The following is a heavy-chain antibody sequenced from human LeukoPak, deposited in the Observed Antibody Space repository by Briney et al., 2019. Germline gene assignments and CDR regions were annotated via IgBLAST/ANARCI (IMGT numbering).Heavy chain of an antibody. CDR3: AKGQDSDAYYSPFDY. D-gene: IGHD3-22*01. J-gene: IGHJ4*02. Sequence: PGGSLRLSCAASGFMFSSFAMYWVRQAPGKGLEWVAVISYDGTSKDYGGSVKGRFTISRDNSENTLFLQMNSLRAEDTAVYYCAKGQDSDAYYSPFDYWGQGTLVTVSS. CDR2: ISYDGTSK. CDR1: GFMFSSFA. V-gene: IGHV3-30*18.